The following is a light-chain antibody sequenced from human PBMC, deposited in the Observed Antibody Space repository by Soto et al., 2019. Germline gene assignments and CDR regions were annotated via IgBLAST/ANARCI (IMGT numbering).Light chain of an antibody. J-gene: IGKJ1*01. CDR2: DTS. Sequence: EIVLTQSPATLSLSPGERATLSCRASQGVSRYLAWYQQKPGQSPRLLIYDTSNRATGIPARFSGSGSGTDFTLTISRLEPEDFAVYYCQQYGSSPPWTFGQGTEVEIK. V-gene: IGKV3-20*01. CDR1: QGVSRY. CDR3: QQYGSSPPWT.